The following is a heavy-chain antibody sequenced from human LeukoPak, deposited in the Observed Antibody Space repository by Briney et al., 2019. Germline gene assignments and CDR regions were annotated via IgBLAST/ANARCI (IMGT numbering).Heavy chain of an antibody. J-gene: IGHJ4*02. Sequence: SETLSLTCAVYGGSFSVYYWSWIRQPPGKGLEWIGEINHSGSTNYNPSLKSRVTISVDTSKNQFSLKLSSVTAADTAVYYCAHGDGYNSGAFDYWGQGTLVTVSS. D-gene: IGHD5-24*01. V-gene: IGHV4-34*01. CDR3: AHGDGYNSGAFDY. CDR1: GGSFSVYY. CDR2: INHSGST.